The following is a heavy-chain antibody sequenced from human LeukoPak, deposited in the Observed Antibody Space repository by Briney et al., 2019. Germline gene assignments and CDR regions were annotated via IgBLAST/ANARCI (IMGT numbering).Heavy chain of an antibody. J-gene: IGHJ4*02. D-gene: IGHD4-17*01. CDR3: ARETQGAVTTDGYFDY. V-gene: IGHV4-59*06. CDR2: IYYSGST. CDR1: GGSISSYY. Sequence: KSSETLSLTCTVSGGSISSYYWSWIRQPPGKGLEWIGYIYYSGSTYYNPSLKSRVTISVDTSKNQFSLKLSSVTAADTAVYYCARETQGAVTTDGYFDYWGQGTLVAVSS.